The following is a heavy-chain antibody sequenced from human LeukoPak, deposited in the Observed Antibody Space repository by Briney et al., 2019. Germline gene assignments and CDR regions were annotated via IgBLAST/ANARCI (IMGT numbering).Heavy chain of an antibody. CDR2: IYSSGST. CDR3: ARGGGILSAFDP. J-gene: IGHJ5*02. V-gene: IGHV4-4*07. D-gene: IGHD2-15*01. CDR1: GGSFSSYY. Sequence: LETLSLTCTVSGGSFSSYYWSWIRQPVGKGLEWIGRIYSSGSTNYNPSLKSRVIMSIDTSKNQFSLKVRSVTAADTAVYYCARGGGILSAFDPWGQGTLVTVSS.